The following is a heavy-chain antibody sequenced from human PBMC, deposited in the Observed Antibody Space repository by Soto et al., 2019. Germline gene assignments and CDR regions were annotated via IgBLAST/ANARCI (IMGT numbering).Heavy chain of an antibody. D-gene: IGHD6-25*01. CDR2: ISYDGSNK. J-gene: IGHJ4*02. Sequence: PGGSLRLSCAASGFTFSSYGMHWVRQAPGKGLEWVAVISYDGSNKYYADSVKGRFTISRDNSKNTLYLQMNSLRAEDTALFYCAKGGLWDSSGLDYWGQGTLLTVSS. V-gene: IGHV3-30*18. CDR1: GFTFSSYG. CDR3: AKGGLWDSSGLDY.